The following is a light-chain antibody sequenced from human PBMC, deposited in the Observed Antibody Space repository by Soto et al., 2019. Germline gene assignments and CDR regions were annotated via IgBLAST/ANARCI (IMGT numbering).Light chain of an antibody. CDR2: GAS. V-gene: IGKV3-20*01. Sequence: EVVMTQSPATLSVSPGEGATLSCRASQSINSFLAWYQQRRGQAPRLLIHGASNRATGIPDRFSGSGSGTDFTLTISRLEPEDFAVYYCQQYGGSPRTFGQGTKVEVK. CDR3: QQYGGSPRT. J-gene: IGKJ1*01. CDR1: QSINSF.